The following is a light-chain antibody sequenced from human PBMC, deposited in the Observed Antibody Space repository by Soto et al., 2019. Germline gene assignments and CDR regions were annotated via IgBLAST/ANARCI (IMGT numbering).Light chain of an antibody. V-gene: IGLV2-14*01. Sequence: QSALTQPASVSGSPGQSITISCTGTSSDVGGYNYVSWYQQHPGKAPKLMIYDVDNRPSGVSNRFSGSRSGNTASLTISRLQAEDEADYYCSSYTSSITLVFGGGTQLTVL. CDR3: SSYTSSITLV. CDR2: DVD. CDR1: SSDVGGYNY. J-gene: IGLJ2*01.